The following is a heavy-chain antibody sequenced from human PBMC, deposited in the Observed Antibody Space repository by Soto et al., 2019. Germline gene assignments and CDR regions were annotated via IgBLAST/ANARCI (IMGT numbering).Heavy chain of an antibody. J-gene: IGHJ4*02. Sequence: SQTLSLTCAISGDSVSRNNGAWNWIRQSPSRGLEWLGRTYYRSRWHDDYAEFVRSRISISPDTSKNQFSLQLSSVTPEDSAVYYCAEGFALAHWRQGTLVTVSS. V-gene: IGHV6-1*01. D-gene: IGHD3-16*01. CDR2: TYYRSRWHD. CDR3: AEGFALAH. CDR1: GDSVSRNNGA.